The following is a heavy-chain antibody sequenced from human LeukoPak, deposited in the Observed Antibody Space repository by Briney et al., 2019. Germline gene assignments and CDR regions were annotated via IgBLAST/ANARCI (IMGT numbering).Heavy chain of an antibody. Sequence: ASVKVSCKASGYTFTDYYLHWVRQAPGQGLEWMGWISPYNGDTKYAQKFQDRVTMTTDISTSTTYLELRSLKSDDTALYYCTRATGWLSDYWGQGTLVTVSS. CDR2: ISPYNGDT. V-gene: IGHV1-18*04. D-gene: IGHD6-19*01. CDR1: GYTFTDYY. CDR3: TRATGWLSDY. J-gene: IGHJ4*02.